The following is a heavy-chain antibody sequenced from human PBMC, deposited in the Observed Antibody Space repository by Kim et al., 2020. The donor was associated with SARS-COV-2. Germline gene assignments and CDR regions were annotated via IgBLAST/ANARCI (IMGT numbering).Heavy chain of an antibody. J-gene: IGHJ4*02. D-gene: IGHD3-10*01. CDR1: GFTFSSYA. CDR2: ISGSGGST. Sequence: GGSLRLSCAASGFTFSSYAMSWVRQAPGKGLEWVSAISGSGGSTYYADSVKGRFTISRDNSKNTLYLQMNSLRAEDTAVYYCAKDIRGYYGSGANDYWGQGTLVTVSS. V-gene: IGHV3-23*01. CDR3: AKDIRGYYGSGANDY.